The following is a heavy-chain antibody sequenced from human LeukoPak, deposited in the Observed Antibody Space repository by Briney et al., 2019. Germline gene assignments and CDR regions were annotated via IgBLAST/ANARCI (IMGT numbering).Heavy chain of an antibody. V-gene: IGHV3-33*08. J-gene: IGHJ4*02. CDR1: GFTFSSYG. D-gene: IGHD6-25*01. CDR2: IWYDGSNK. Sequence: PGGSLRLSCAASGFTFSSYGMHWVRQAPGKGLEWVAVIWYDGSNKYYADSVKGRFTISREDSKNTLYLQMSSLRVEDTGVYYCARDVGVVAADLDHWGQGTLVTVSS. CDR3: ARDVGVVAADLDH.